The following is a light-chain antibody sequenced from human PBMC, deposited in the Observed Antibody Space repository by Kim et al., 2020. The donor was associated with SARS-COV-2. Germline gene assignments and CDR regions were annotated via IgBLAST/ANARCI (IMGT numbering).Light chain of an antibody. Sequence: ASDEDRVTISYEKSQGFRYYLGLFRQMPGEAHKRLIYAASSVQRGVPSRFRGSRSGTDFTLTTSSLQPEDSATYDGLHDGDYPRNFGGGTKVEI. CDR1: QGFRYY. V-gene: IGKV1-6*02. CDR3: LHDGDYPRN. CDR2: AAS. J-gene: IGKJ4*01.